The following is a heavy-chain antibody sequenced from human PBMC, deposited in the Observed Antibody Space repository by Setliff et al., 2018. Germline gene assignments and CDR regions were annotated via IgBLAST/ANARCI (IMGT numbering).Heavy chain of an antibody. D-gene: IGHD3-22*01. CDR2: IIPIFGTA. CDR1: GGTISSYA. Sequence: SVKVSCKASGGTISSYAISWVRQAPGQGLEWMGGIIPIFGTANYAQKFQGRVTITAHESTSTAYMELSSLRSEDTAVYYCARDGDNYYDSSGYYLNHAFDIWGQGTMVTVSS. CDR3: ARDGDNYYDSSGYYLNHAFDI. V-gene: IGHV1-69*13. J-gene: IGHJ3*02.